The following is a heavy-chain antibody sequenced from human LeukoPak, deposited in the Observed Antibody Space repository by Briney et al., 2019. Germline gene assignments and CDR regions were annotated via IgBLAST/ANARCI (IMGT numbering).Heavy chain of an antibody. V-gene: IGHV4-39*01. CDR2: IYYSGST. CDR1: GGSINIISYY. Sequence: PSETLSLTCTVSGGSINIISYYWGWIRQPPGKGLEWIVSIYYSGSTYYNPSLKSRVTISVDTSKKHLSLKLSSVTAADTAVYYCARQSSDYLWGSYRSTPNWFDPWGQGTLVTVSS. CDR3: ARQSSDYLWGSYRSTPNWFDP. J-gene: IGHJ5*02. D-gene: IGHD3-16*02.